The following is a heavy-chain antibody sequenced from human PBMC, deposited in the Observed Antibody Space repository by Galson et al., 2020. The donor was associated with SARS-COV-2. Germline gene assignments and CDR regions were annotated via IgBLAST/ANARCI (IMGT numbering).Heavy chain of an antibody. D-gene: IGHD3-22*01. Sequence: GGPLSLSCAASGFTFSSYEMNWVRQAPGKGLEWVSYISRSGSTIYYADSVKGRFTISRDNAKNSLYLQMNSLRAEDTAVYYCAREGNYYDSSGYYPNWFDPWGQGTLVTVSS. CDR3: AREGNYYDSSGYYPNWFDP. CDR2: ISRSGSTI. J-gene: IGHJ5*02. V-gene: IGHV3-48*03. CDR1: GFTFSSYE.